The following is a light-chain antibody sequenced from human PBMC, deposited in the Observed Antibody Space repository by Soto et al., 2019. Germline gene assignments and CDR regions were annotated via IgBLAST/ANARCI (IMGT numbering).Light chain of an antibody. CDR1: QDISNY. CDR2: DAS. Sequence: DMQLTQSPSSLSAAVGDRVTITCRATQDISNYLHWYQQRPGKAPKLLIYDASNLEGGVPSRFSGGGSGTYFTFTINSLQPEDVATYYCQQYASVPLTFGGGTRLEIK. J-gene: IGKJ4*01. CDR3: QQYASVPLT. V-gene: IGKV1-33*01.